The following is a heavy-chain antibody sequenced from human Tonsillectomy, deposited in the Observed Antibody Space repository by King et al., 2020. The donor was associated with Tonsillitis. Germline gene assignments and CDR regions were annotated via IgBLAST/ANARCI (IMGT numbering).Heavy chain of an antibody. CDR3: AKALGDYYYYYAMDV. Sequence: VQLVESGGGLVQPDRSLRLSCAASGFTFDDYAMQWVRQAPGKGLEWVSGISWNSGRIGCSDSVKGRFIISRDKAKNSLYLQMYSRRDEDSALYYCAKALGDYYYYYAMDVWGQGTTVTVSS. J-gene: IGHJ6*02. CDR2: ISWNSGRI. CDR1: GFTFDDYA. V-gene: IGHV3-9*01. D-gene: IGHD3-10*01.